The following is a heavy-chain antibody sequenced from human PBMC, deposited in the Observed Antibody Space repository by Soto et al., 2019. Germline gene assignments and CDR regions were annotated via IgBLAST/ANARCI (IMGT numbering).Heavy chain of an antibody. V-gene: IGHV3-23*01. Sequence: GGSLRLSCAASGFTFSSYAMSWVRQAPGKGLEWVSAISGSGGSTYYADSVKGRFTISRDNSKNTLYLQMNSLRAEDTAVYYCAKDPTTDYYDILTATQYNWFDPWGQGTLVTVSS. CDR3: AKDPTTDYYDILTATQYNWFDP. CDR1: GFTFSSYA. CDR2: ISGSGGST. D-gene: IGHD3-9*01. J-gene: IGHJ5*02.